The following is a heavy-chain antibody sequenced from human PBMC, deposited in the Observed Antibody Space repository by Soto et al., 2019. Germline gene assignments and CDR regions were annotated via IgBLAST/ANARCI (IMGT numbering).Heavy chain of an antibody. CDR2: ISGSGGST. V-gene: IGHV3-23*01. Sequence: PGGSRRRSWAASGLTFSSYAMSGVRQAPGKGLEWVSAISGSGGSTYYADSVKGRFTISRDNSKNTLYLQMNSLRAEDTAVYYCAKSNYPPCYYYGMDGCGQGTTVTVSS. CDR1: GLTFSSYA. CDR3: AKSNYPPCYYYGMDG. D-gene: IGHD4-4*01. J-gene: IGHJ6*02.